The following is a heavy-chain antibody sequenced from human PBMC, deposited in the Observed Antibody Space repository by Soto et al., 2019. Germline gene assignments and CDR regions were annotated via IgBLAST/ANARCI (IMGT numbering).Heavy chain of an antibody. Sequence: ASVKVSCKASGYTFTGYFMQWVRQAPGQGHEWMGWINPNRGGTNYAQKFQGWVTMTRDTSISTAYMELSRLRSDGTAVYYCARGVAVRGAFDIWGQGTMVTVSS. D-gene: IGHD6-19*01. CDR2: INPNRGGT. CDR1: GYTFTGYF. V-gene: IGHV1-2*04. J-gene: IGHJ3*02. CDR3: ARGVAVRGAFDI.